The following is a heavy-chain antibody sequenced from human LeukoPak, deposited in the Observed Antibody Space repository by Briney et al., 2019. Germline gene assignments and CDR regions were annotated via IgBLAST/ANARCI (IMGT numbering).Heavy chain of an antibody. Sequence: PGGSLRLSCAASGFTFSSYAMHWVRQAPGKGLEWVAVISYDGSNKYYADSVKGRFTISRDNSKNTLYLQMNSLRAEDTAVYYCARDRCSSTSCFLNGGYYFDYWGQGTLVTVSS. D-gene: IGHD2-2*01. CDR3: ARDRCSSTSCFLNGGYYFDY. J-gene: IGHJ4*02. CDR1: GFTFSSYA. V-gene: IGHV3-30-3*01. CDR2: ISYDGSNK.